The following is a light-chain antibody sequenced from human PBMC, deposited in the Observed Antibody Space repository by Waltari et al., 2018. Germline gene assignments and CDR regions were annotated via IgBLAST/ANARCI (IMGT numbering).Light chain of an antibody. J-gene: IGLJ1*01. Sequence: QSVLTQPPSVSGAPGQRVTISCTGSCSNIGARYDVHWYQQLPGPGPQPLIYGNSTRPSGVPDRFSGSKSGTSASLAITGLQAEDEADYYCQSYDSSLSGYVFGTGTKVTVL. V-gene: IGLV1-40*01. CDR3: QSYDSSLSGYV. CDR2: GNS. CDR1: CSNIGARYD.